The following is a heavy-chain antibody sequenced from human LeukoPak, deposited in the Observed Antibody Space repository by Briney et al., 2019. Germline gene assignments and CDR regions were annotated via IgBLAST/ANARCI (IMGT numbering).Heavy chain of an antibody. CDR2: INPNSGGT. J-gene: IGHJ6*02. CDR3: ARATGIYYYGMDV. CDR1: GYTFTGYY. D-gene: IGHD1-1*01. Sequence: ASVKVSCKASGYTFTGYYMHWVRQAPGQGLEWMGWINPNSGGTNYAQKFQGRVTMTRDTSISTAYMELSRLRSDDTAVYYCARATGIYYYGMDVWGQGTTVTVSS. V-gene: IGHV1-2*02.